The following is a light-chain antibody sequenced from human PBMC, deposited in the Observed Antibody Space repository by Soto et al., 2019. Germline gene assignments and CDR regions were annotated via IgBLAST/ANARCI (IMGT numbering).Light chain of an antibody. CDR1: KSDIGVYDF. Sequence: QSALTQPPSASGSPGQSVTISCTGTKSDIGVYDFVPWYQHHPGKAPRLIIYEVVQRPSGVPDRFSGSKSGNTASLTVSGLQAADEADYFCKSYAGSNTYVFGRGTKV. V-gene: IGLV2-8*01. J-gene: IGLJ1*01. CDR2: EVV. CDR3: KSYAGSNTYV.